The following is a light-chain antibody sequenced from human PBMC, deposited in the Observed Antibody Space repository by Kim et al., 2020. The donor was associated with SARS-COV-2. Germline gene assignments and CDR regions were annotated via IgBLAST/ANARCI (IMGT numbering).Light chain of an antibody. CDR3: MQGLQPPR. Sequence: ESASISCKSSQSLLHPNGYNYMDWYVQKPGQSPQLLIYLASHRASGVPDRCSGSGSGTDFTLHISRVEAEDVGLYYCMQGLQPPRFGGVTKVDIK. CDR2: LAS. CDR1: QSLLHPNGYNY. V-gene: IGKV2-28*01. J-gene: IGKJ4*01.